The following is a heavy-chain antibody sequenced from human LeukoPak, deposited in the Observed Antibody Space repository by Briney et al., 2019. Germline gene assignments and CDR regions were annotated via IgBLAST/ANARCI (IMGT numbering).Heavy chain of an antibody. J-gene: IGHJ4*02. Sequence: SVKVSCKASGGTFSSYAISWVRQAPGQGLEWMGGIIPIFGTASYAQKFQGRVTITTDESTSTAYMELSSLRSEDTAVCYCARGKLGCSYCFDYWGRGTLVTVSS. V-gene: IGHV1-69*05. CDR3: ARGKLGCSYCFDY. CDR1: GGTFSSYA. D-gene: IGHD4/OR15-4a*01. CDR2: IIPIFGTA.